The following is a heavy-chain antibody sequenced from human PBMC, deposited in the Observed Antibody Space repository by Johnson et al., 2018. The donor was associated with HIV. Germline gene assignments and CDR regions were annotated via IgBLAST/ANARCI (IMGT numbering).Heavy chain of an antibody. J-gene: IGHJ3*02. CDR3: ARWVIAARSFGAFDI. V-gene: IGHV3-53*01. CDR1: GFTVSSNY. CDR2: IYSGGRT. D-gene: IGHD6-6*01. Sequence: VQLVESGGGLIQPGGSLRLSCAASGFTVSSNYMSWVRQAPGKGLEWVSVIYSGGRTYYADSVKGRFTISRDNSKNTLYLQMNSLRAEDTAVYYCARWVIAARSFGAFDIWGQGTMVTVSS.